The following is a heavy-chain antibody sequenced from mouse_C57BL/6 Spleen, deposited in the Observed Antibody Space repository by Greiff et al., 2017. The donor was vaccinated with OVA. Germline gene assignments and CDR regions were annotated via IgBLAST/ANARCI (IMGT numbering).Heavy chain of an antibody. CDR2: INYDGSST. V-gene: IGHV5-16*01. J-gene: IGHJ4*01. CDR1: GFTFSDYY. Sequence: EVKLVESEGGLVQPGSSMKLSCTASGFTFSDYYMAWVRQVPEKGLEWVANINYDGSSTYYLDSLKSRFIISRDNAKNILYLHMSSLKSEDTATYYCARDGYYAMDYWGQGTTVTVSS. CDR3: ARDGYYAMDY.